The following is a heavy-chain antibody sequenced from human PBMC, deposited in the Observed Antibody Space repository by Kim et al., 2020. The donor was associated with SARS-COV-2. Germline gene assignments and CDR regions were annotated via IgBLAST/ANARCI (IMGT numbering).Heavy chain of an antibody. J-gene: IGHJ4*02. CDR2: ISYDGSNK. Sequence: GGSLRLSCAASGFTFSSYAMHWVRQAPGKGLEWVAVISYDGSNKYYADSVKGRFTISRDNSKNTLYLQMNSLRAEDTAVYYCAREGQLVPPRILIDYWGQGTLVTVSS. D-gene: IGHD6-13*01. V-gene: IGHV3-30-3*01. CDR1: GFTFSSYA. CDR3: AREGQLVPPRILIDY.